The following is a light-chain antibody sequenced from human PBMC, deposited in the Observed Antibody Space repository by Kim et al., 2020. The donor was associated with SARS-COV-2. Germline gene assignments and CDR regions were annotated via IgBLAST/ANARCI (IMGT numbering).Light chain of an antibody. Sequence: SITISCTGTSSDVGGYNYVSWCQQHPGKAPKLMIYDVSNRPSGVSNRFSGSKSGNTASLTISGLQAEDEADYYCSSYTSSSTLEYVFGTGTKVTV. CDR2: DVS. J-gene: IGLJ1*01. CDR1: SSDVGGYNY. V-gene: IGLV2-14*03. CDR3: SSYTSSSTLEYV.